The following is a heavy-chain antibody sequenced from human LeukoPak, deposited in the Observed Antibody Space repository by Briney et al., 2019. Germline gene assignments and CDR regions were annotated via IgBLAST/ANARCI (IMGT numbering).Heavy chain of an antibody. CDR2: IYSSGST. V-gene: IGHV4-4*07. J-gene: IGHJ4*02. CDR1: GGSINNYY. CDR3: ARTPIYYFDNSGYYN. D-gene: IGHD3-22*01. Sequence: SETLSLTCTVSGGSINNYYWSWIRQPAGKGLEWIGLIYSSGSTGYNPSLKSRVTMSVDTSKKQFSLRLSSVTAADTAVYYCARTPIYYFDNSGYYNWGQGTLVTVSS.